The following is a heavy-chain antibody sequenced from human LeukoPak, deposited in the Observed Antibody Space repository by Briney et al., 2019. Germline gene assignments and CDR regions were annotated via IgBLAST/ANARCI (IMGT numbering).Heavy chain of an antibody. CDR2: INHSGGT. CDR1: GGSFSGYY. V-gene: IGHV4-34*01. Sequence: SETLSLTCAVYGGSFSGYYWSWIRLPPGKGLEWIGEINHSGGTNYNPSLRSRVTISVDTSKNQFSLKLSSVTAADTAVYYCARVTLTFSDAFDIWGQGTMVTVSS. D-gene: IGHD3-3*02. CDR3: ARVTLTFSDAFDI. J-gene: IGHJ3*02.